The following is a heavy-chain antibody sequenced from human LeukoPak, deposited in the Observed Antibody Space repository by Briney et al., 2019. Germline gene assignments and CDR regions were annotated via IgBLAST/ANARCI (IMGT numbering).Heavy chain of an antibody. V-gene: IGHV4-61*01. J-gene: IGHJ4*02. D-gene: IGHD6-13*01. Sequence: SETLSLTRTVSGGSVSSGSYYWSWIRQPPGKGLEWIGYIYYSGSTNYNPSLKSRVTISVDTSKNQFSLKLSSVTAADTAVYYCARDVWSTAAEDYWGQGILVTVSS. CDR1: GGSVSSGSYY. CDR3: ARDVWSTAAEDY. CDR2: IYYSGST.